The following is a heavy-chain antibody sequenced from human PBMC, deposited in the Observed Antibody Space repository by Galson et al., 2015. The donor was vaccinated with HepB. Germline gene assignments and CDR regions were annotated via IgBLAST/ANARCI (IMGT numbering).Heavy chain of an antibody. V-gene: IGHV1-46*01. J-gene: IGHJ6*02. CDR1: GYTFTSYY. CDR3: ARDPYGAGGYYTPVRYGMDV. CDR2: INPSGGST. D-gene: IGHD3-10*01. Sequence: SVKVSCKASGYTFTSYYMHWVRQAPGQGLEWMGIINPSGGSTSYAQKFQGRVTMTRDTSTSTVYMELSSLRSEDTAVYYCARDPYGAGGYYTPVRYGMDVWVQRTTVTVSS.